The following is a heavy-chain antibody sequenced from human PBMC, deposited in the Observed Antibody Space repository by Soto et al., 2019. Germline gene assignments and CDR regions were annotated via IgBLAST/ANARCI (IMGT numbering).Heavy chain of an antibody. Sequence: SQTLSLTCAISGDSVSSNTASWNWIRQSPSRGLEWLGRTYFRSKWYNDYAVSVKSRIIINPDTSNDQFSLQLNSVTPEDTAVYFCAKGDNLGPKTGYAFDPWGQGIMVTVS. V-gene: IGHV6-1*01. J-gene: IGHJ5*02. CDR3: AKGDNLGPKTGYAFDP. CDR1: GDSVSSNTAS. CDR2: TYFRSKWYN. D-gene: IGHD5-12*01.